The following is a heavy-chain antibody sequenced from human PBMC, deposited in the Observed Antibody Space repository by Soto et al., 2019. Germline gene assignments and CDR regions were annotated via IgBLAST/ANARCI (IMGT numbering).Heavy chain of an antibody. D-gene: IGHD3-10*01. CDR1: GYTFTSYD. V-gene: IGHV1-8*01. CDR3: PRDLDGSESYYTDF. Sequence: GASVKVSCKASGYTFTSYDINWVRQATGQGLEWMGWMGPNSGNTGYAQKVQGRVTITTDTSTNTACMELRSLRSDDTAVYYCPRDLDGSESYYTDFWRQGTLVTVPS. CDR2: MGPNSGNT. J-gene: IGHJ4*02.